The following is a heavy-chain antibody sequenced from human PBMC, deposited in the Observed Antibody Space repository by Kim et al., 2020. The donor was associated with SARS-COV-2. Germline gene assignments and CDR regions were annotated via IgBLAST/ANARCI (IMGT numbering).Heavy chain of an antibody. CDR2: INPSGGST. J-gene: IGHJ4*02. Sequence: ASVKVTCKASGYTFTSYYMHWVRQAPGQGLEWMGIINPSGGSTSYAQKFQGRVTMTRDTSTSTVYMELSSLRSEDTAVYYCARDLRVWVAGGTTGIVDYWGQGTLVIVSS. CDR3: ARDLRVWVAGGTTGIVDY. V-gene: IGHV1-46*01. CDR1: GYTFTSYY. D-gene: IGHD1-1*01.